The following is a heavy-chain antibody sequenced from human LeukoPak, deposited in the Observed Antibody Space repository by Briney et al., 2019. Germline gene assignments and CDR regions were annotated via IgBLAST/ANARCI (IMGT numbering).Heavy chain of an antibody. V-gene: IGHV4-4*07. J-gene: IGHJ3*02. CDR1: GGSISSYY. CDR3: ARDPYYFESSGLHDVFDI. D-gene: IGHD3-22*01. Sequence: SETLSLTCTVSGGSISSYYVNWLRQPAGKGLEWIGRIFTSGTTNYNPSLKSRVTMSVDMPKNQFSLNLSSVTAADTAVYYCARDPYYFESSGLHDVFDIWGQGTMVTVSS. CDR2: IFTSGTT.